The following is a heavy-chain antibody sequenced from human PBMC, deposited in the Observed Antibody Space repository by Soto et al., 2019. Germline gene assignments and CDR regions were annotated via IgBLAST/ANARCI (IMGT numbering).Heavy chain of an antibody. CDR1: GCSISSYY. CDR2: IYYSGST. CDR3: ASTRGSGSYRGAYYYYGMDV. J-gene: IGHJ6*02. D-gene: IGHD3-10*01. Sequence: SETLSLTCTVSGCSISSYYWSWIRQPPGKGLEWIGYIYYSGSTNYNPSLKSRVTISVDTSKNQFSLKLSSVTAADTAVYYCASTRGSGSYRGAYYYYGMDVWGQGTTVTVSS. V-gene: IGHV4-59*08.